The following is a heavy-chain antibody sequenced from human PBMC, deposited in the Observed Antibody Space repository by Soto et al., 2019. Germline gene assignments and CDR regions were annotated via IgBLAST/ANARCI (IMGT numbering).Heavy chain of an antibody. CDR2: ISGSGGST. CDR3: AKVGTGIRHQFGP. J-gene: IGHJ5*02. D-gene: IGHD1-1*01. CDR1: GFTFSSYA. V-gene: IGHV3-23*01. Sequence: LRLSCAASGFTFSSYAMSWVRQAPGKGLEWVSAISGSGGSTYYADSVKGRFTISRDNSKNTPYLQMNSLRAEDTAVYYCAKVGTGIRHQFGPWGQGTLVTVSS.